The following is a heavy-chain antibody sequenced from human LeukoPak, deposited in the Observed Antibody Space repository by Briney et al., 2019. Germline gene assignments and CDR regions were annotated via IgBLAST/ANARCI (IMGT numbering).Heavy chain of an antibody. V-gene: IGHV3-48*01. CDR3: ARLMGSYLDY. CDR1: GFTFSDYS. D-gene: IGHD3-10*01. J-gene: IGHJ4*02. CDR2: ISSSSDTI. Sequence: GGSLRLSCAASGFTFSDYSMNWVRQAPGKGLEWVSYISSSSDTIYYADSVRGRFTISRDNAKNTLYLQMNSLRAEDTAVYYCARLMGSYLDYWGQGTLVTVSS.